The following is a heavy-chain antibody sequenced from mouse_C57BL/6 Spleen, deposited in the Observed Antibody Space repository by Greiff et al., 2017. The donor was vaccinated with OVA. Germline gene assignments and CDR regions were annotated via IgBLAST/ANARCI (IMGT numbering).Heavy chain of an antibody. CDR2: ISYDGSN. V-gene: IGHV3-6*01. CDR1: GYSITSGYY. Sequence: VQLQQSGPGLVKPSQSLSLTCSVTGYSITSGYYWNWIRQFPGNKLEWMGYISYDGSNNYNPSLKNRISITRDTSKNQFFLKLNSVTTEDTATYYCAAIYYYGSSLYYYAMDYWGQGTSVTVSS. CDR3: AAIYYYGSSLYYYAMDY. J-gene: IGHJ4*01. D-gene: IGHD1-1*01.